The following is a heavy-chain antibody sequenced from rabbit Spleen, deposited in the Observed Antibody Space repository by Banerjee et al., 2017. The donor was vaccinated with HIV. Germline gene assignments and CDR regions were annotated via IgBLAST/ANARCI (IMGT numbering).Heavy chain of an antibody. V-gene: IGHV1S45*01. CDR2: IYGGSRGST. J-gene: IGHJ4*01. CDR1: GFSFSSSYW. CDR3: ARFYAGYGDFGYAAM. Sequence: QEQLEESGGDLVKPEGSLTLTCTASGFSFSSSYWICWVRQAPGKGPEWIACIYGGSRGSTYYASWAKGRFTISKASSTTVTLQMTSLTAADTATYFCARFYAGYGDFGYAAMWGPGTLVTVS. D-gene: IGHD7-1*01.